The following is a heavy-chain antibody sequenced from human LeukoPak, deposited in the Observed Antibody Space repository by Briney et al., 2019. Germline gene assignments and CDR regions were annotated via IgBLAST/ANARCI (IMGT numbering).Heavy chain of an antibody. CDR3: ARGRRSGYSYGYNFDY. V-gene: IGHV4-4*07. Sequence: SETLSLTCTVSGCTISSYHWSWIRQPAGKGLDWIGRIYTSGSTNYNPSLKSRVTMSIDTSKNQVSLKLSSVTAADTAVYYCARGRRSGYSYGYNFDYWGQGTLVTVSS. J-gene: IGHJ4*02. D-gene: IGHD5-18*01. CDR1: GCTISSYH. CDR2: IYTSGST.